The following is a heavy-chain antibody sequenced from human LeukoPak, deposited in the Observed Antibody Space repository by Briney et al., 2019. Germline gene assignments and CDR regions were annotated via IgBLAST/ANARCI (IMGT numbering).Heavy chain of an antibody. CDR1: GGSISSSNW. Sequence: SGTLSLTCAVSGGSISSSNWWSWVRQPPGKGLEWIGEIYHSGSTNYNPSLKSRVTISVDKSKNQFSLKLSSVTAADTAVYYCARERSMVRGVSWFDPWGQGTLVTVSS. J-gene: IGHJ5*02. V-gene: IGHV4-4*02. CDR2: IYHSGST. CDR3: ARERSMVRGVSWFDP. D-gene: IGHD3-10*01.